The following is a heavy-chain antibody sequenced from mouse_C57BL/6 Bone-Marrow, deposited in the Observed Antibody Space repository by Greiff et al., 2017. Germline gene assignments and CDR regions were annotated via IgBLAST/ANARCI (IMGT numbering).Heavy chain of an antibody. D-gene: IGHD2-1*01. CDR3: TTPNLLCLPGFAY. CDR2: IDPENGDT. CDR1: GFNIKDDY. J-gene: IGHJ3*01. Sequence: EVKVEESGAELVRPGASVKLSCTASGFNIKDDYMHWVKQRPEQGLEWIGWIDPENGDTEYASKFQGKATITADTSSNTAYLQLSSLTSEDTAVYYCTTPNLLCLPGFAYWGQGTLVTVSA. V-gene: IGHV14-4*01.